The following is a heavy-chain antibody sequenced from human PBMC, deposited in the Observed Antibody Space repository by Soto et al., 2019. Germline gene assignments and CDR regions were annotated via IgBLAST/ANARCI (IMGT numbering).Heavy chain of an antibody. CDR1: GGTFSSYA. D-gene: IGHD1-20*01. Sequence: QVQLVQSGAEVKKPGSSVKVSCKASGGTFSSYAISWVRQAPGQGLGWMGGIIPIFGTANYAQKFQGRVTITADESTSTAYMELSGLRSEDTAVYFCAREYNWNDVRYGMDVWGQGTTVTVSS. CDR3: AREYNWNDVRYGMDV. CDR2: IIPIFGTA. J-gene: IGHJ6*02. V-gene: IGHV1-69*01.